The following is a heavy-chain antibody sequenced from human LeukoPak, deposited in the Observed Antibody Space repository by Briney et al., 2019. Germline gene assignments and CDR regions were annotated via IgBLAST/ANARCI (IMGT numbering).Heavy chain of an antibody. V-gene: IGHV3-7*01. CDR1: GFTFSSYW. D-gene: IGHD1-26*01. CDR3: ARDSGSYAPPYYYYGMDV. J-gene: IGHJ6*02. Sequence: GGSLRLSCAASGFTFSSYWMSWVRQAPGKGLEWVANIKQDGSEKYYVDSVKGRFTISRDNAKNSLYLQMNSLRAEDTAVYYCARDSGSYAPPYYYYGMDVWGQGTTVTVSS. CDR2: IKQDGSEK.